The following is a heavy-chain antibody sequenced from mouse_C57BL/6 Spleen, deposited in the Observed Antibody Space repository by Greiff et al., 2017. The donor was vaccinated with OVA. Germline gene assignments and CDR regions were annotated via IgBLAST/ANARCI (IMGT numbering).Heavy chain of an antibody. CDR3: ARDDYAWFAY. CDR2: IYPGDGDT. CDR1: GYAFSSSW. J-gene: IGHJ3*01. D-gene: IGHD2-4*01. Sequence: QVQLQQSGPELVKPGASVKISCKASGYAFSSSWMNWVKQRPGKGLEWIGRIYPGDGDTNYNGKLKGKATLTTDKSSSTAYMQLSSLTSEDSAVCFCARDDYAWFAYWGQGTLVTVSA. V-gene: IGHV1-82*01.